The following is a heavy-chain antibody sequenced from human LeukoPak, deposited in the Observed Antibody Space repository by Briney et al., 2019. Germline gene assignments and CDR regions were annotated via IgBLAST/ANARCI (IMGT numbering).Heavy chain of an antibody. CDR1: GGSISSYY. CDR3: ASSVVAGTQIDY. J-gene: IGHJ4*02. V-gene: IGHV4-59*01. D-gene: IGHD6-19*01. Sequence: PSETLSLTCTVSGGSISSYYWSWIRQPPGKGLEWIGYIYYSGGTNYNPSLKSRVTISVDTSKNQFSLRLSSVTAADTAVYYCASSVVAGTQIDYWGQGTLVTVSS. CDR2: IYYSGGT.